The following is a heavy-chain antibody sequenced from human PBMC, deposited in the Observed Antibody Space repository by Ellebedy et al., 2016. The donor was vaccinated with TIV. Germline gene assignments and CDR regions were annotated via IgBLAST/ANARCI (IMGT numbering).Heavy chain of an antibody. CDR1: GFTFSSYS. V-gene: IGHV3-21*01. D-gene: IGHD5-18*01. J-gene: IGHJ3*02. CDR2: ISSSSSYI. CDR3: ARDRVRYSYGPSHDAFDI. Sequence: GGSLRLXXAASGFTFSSYSMNWVRQAPGKGLEWVSSISSSSSYIYYADSVKGRFTISRDNAKNSLYLQMNSLRAEDTAVYYCARDRVRYSYGPSHDAFDIWGQGTMVTVSS.